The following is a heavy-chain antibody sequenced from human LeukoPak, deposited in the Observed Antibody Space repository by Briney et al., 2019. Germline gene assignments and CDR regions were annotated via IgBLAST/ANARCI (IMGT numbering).Heavy chain of an antibody. Sequence: GGSLRLSCAASGFPLSRSWMHWVRHAPGKGRVWVARINEEGTTTTCLDSVKGRFSISRDNAKHTLYLQMNSLRVDDTAVYYCVRALTGTDDFWGQGTLVTVSS. V-gene: IGHV3-74*03. CDR2: INEEGTTT. J-gene: IGHJ4*02. D-gene: IGHD1-7*01. CDR1: GFPLSRSW. CDR3: VRALTGTDDF.